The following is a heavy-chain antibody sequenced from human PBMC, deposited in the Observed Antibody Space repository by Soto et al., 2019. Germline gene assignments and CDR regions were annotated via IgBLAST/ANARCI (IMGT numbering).Heavy chain of an antibody. CDR1: GYTFTSYG. Sequence: ASVKVSCKSSGYTFTSYGISWVRQAPGQGLEWMGWISAYNGNTNYAQKLQGRVTMTTDTSTSTAYMELRSLRADDTAVYYCARESPYYDSSGYYYGIDYWGQGTLVTVSS. J-gene: IGHJ4*02. D-gene: IGHD3-22*01. CDR3: ARESPYYDSSGYYYGIDY. V-gene: IGHV1-18*01. CDR2: ISAYNGNT.